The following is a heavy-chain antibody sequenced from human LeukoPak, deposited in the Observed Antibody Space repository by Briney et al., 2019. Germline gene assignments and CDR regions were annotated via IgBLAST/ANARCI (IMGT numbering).Heavy chain of an antibody. V-gene: IGHV1-69*13. D-gene: IGHD3-22*01. CDR3: ASSMIVVVTAYYFDY. CDR1: GGTFSSYA. CDR2: IIPIFGTA. J-gene: IGHJ4*02. Sequence: SVKVSCKASGGTFSSYAISWVPQAPGQGLEWMGGIIPIFGTANYAQKFQGRVTITADESTSTAYMELSSLRSEDRAVYYCASSMIVVVTAYYFDYWGQGTLVTVSS.